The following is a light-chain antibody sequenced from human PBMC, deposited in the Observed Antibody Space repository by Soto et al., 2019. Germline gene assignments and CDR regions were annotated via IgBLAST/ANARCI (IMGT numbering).Light chain of an antibody. Sequence: DIQMTQSPSTLSASIGDRVTITCRASQSLNSWLAWYQQKPGKAPKLLIYKASNLESGVPSRFSGSGSGTEFTLTISSPQPDDYATYYCQQYIDYFTFGGGTKVDIK. CDR2: KAS. CDR3: QQYIDYFT. J-gene: IGKJ4*01. V-gene: IGKV1-5*03. CDR1: QSLNSW.